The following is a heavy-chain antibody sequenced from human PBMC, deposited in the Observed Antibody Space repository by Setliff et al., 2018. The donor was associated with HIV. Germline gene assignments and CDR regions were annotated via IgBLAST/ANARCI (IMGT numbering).Heavy chain of an antibody. Sequence: SETLSLTCAVYGGSFSGYYWSWIRQPPGEGLEWIASIYYSGTTHYNPSLKSRVTVSIDTSKNQFSLKLSSVTASDTAVYYCARQELDIVVVAAASRSAFDLWGQGTMVTVSS. V-gene: IGHV4-34*01. CDR1: GGSFSGYY. D-gene: IGHD2-15*01. J-gene: IGHJ3*01. CDR3: ARQELDIVVVAAASRSAFDL. CDR2: IYYSGTT.